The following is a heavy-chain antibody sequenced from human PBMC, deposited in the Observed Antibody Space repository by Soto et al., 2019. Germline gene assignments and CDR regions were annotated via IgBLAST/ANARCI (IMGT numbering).Heavy chain of an antibody. CDR3: ARARSAYSVFWSGLDWCQSWFDP. Sequence: PSETLCLTCAVYGGSFSGYYWSWIRQPPGKGLEWMGEINLSGSTNYNPSLKSRVTISVDTSKNQFSLKLSSVTAADKGLYYCARARSAYSVFWSGLDWCQSWFDPCGRVTRVAFSS. D-gene: IGHD3-3*01. V-gene: IGHV4-34*01. CDR1: GGSFSGYY. CDR2: INLSGST. J-gene: IGHJ5*02.